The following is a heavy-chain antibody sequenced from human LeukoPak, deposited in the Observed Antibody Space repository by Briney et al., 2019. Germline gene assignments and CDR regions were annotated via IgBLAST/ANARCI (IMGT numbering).Heavy chain of an antibody. Sequence: PSETLSLTCAVYGGSFSGYYWTLIRQSPGKGLEWIGEINHSGSTNYNPSLKSRVTISVDTSKNQFSLRLTSVTAADTAVYYCARDGGLNTNFDYWGQGTLVTVSS. CDR1: GGSFSGYY. J-gene: IGHJ4*02. D-gene: IGHD2-15*01. CDR3: ARDGGLNTNFDY. V-gene: IGHV4-34*01. CDR2: INHSGST.